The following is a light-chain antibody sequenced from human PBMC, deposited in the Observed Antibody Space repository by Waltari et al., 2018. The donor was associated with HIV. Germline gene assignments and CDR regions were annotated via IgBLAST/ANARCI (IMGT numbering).Light chain of an antibody. CDR1: SSNIGSNP. Sequence: QSVVTQPPSASGTPGQRVTISCSGSSSNIGSNPVHWYQQLPGTAPKLLICSNNQRPSGVPDRFSGSKSGTSASLAISGLQSEDEADYDCAAWDDSLNGNVFGTGTKVTVL. CDR2: SNN. J-gene: IGLJ1*01. V-gene: IGLV1-44*01. CDR3: AAWDDSLNGNV.